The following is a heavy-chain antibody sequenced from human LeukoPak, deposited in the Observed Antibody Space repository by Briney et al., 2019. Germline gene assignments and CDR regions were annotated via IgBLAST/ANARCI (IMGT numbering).Heavy chain of an antibody. J-gene: IGHJ4*02. D-gene: IGHD6-19*01. CDR2: IYYSGSS. CDR1: GGSISGYH. CDR3: ARDQWLVGIDY. V-gene: IGHV4-59*01. Sequence: PSETLSLTCNVSGGSISGYHWSWIRQPPGKGLEWLGYIYYSGSSNYNPSLKSRVTMSADTSKNQFSLKLSSVTAADTAVYYCARDQWLVGIDYWGQGTLVTVSS.